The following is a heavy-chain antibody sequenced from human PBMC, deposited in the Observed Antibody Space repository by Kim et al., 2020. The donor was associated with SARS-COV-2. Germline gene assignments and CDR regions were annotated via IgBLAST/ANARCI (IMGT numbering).Heavy chain of an antibody. D-gene: IGHD6-13*01. CDR3: ASSTIAAAGTRVNAFDI. CDR1: GYSFTSYW. Sequence: GASLKISCKGSGYSFTSYWISWVRQMPGKGLEWMGRIDPSDSYTNYSPSFQGHVTISADKSISTAYLQWSSLKASDTAMYYCASSTIAAAGTRVNAFDIWGQGTMLTVSS. CDR2: IDPSDSYT. V-gene: IGHV5-10-1*01. J-gene: IGHJ3*02.